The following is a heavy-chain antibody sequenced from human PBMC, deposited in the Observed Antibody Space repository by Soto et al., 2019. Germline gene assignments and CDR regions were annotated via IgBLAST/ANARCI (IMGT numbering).Heavy chain of an antibody. D-gene: IGHD1-26*01. J-gene: IGHJ4*02. CDR1: GFTFSNYG. CDR2: ISYDGSSQ. V-gene: IGHV3-30*18. Sequence: QVQLVESGGGVVQPGRSLRLSCVASGFTFSNYGMHWVRQAPGKGLEWVAVISYDGSSQHYADSVKGRFTISRDNSKNTLYVQMKSLRAEDTAVYYCAKDGGWELPRGRGSDYWGQGPLVTVSS. CDR3: AKDGGWELPRGRGSDY.